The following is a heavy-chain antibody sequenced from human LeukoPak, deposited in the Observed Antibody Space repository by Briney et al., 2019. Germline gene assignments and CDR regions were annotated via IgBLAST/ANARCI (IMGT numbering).Heavy chain of an antibody. J-gene: IGHJ4*02. CDR3: ARGILTGYYTSYYFDY. V-gene: IGHV3-53*01. CDR1: GFTVSSNY. CDR2: FYSGGST. Sequence: PGGSLRLSCAASGFTVSSNYMSWVRQAPGKGLEWVSVFYSGGSTNYADSVKGRFTIPRDNSKNTLYLQMNSLRAEDTAVYYCARGILTGYYTSYYFDYWGQGSLVTVSS. D-gene: IGHD3-9*01.